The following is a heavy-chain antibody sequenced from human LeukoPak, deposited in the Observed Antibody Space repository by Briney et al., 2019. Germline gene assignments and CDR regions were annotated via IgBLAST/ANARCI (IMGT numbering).Heavy chain of an antibody. CDR3: ARLTTIFGVVMGYYFDY. CDR1: GYSISSGYY. D-gene: IGHD3-3*01. J-gene: IGHJ4*02. CDR2: IYHSGST. V-gene: IGHV4-38-2*02. Sequence: PSETLSLTCTVSGYSISSGYYWGWIRQPPGKGLEWIGSIYHSGSTYYNPSLKSRVTISVDTSKNQFSLKLSSVTAADTAVYYCARLTTIFGVVMGYYFDYWGQGTLVTASS.